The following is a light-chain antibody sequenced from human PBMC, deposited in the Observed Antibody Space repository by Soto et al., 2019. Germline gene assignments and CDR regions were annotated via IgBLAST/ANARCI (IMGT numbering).Light chain of an antibody. CDR3: AAWDDTLKRYV. J-gene: IGLJ1*01. Sequence: QSVLTQPPSASETPGQTVSISCSGSNSNIASNTVNWYQHLPGTAPKLLIYCNNQRPSGVPDRFSGSKSGTSASLAISGLQSEDESDYSCAAWDDTLKRYVFGTGTQATV. CDR2: CNN. CDR1: NSNIASNT. V-gene: IGLV1-44*01.